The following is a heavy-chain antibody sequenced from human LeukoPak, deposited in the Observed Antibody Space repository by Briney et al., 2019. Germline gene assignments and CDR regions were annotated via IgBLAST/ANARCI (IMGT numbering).Heavy chain of an antibody. CDR3: ARDLGYSSGWYRYYFDY. CDR2: IIPIFGTA. CDR1: GGTFSSYA. Sequence: ASVKVSCKASGGTFSSYAISWVRQAPGQGLEWMGRIIPIFGTANYAQKFQGRVTIITDESTSTAYMELSSLRSEDTAVYYCARDLGYSSGWYRYYFDYWGQGTLVTVSS. D-gene: IGHD6-19*01. J-gene: IGHJ4*02. V-gene: IGHV1-69*05.